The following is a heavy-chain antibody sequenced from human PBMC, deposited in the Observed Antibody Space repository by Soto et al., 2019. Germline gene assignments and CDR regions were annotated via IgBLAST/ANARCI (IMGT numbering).Heavy chain of an antibody. J-gene: IGHJ4*02. CDR3: ARGGYDFWSSYSAYYFDY. D-gene: IGHD3-3*01. V-gene: IGHV1-8*01. CDR1: GYTFTSYD. Sequence: QVQLVQSGAEVKKPGASVKVSCKASGYTFTSYDINWVRQATGQGLEWMGWMNPNSGNTGYAQKFQGRVTMTRNTSISTAYMELSSLRSEDTAVYYCARGGYDFWSSYSAYYFDYWGQGTLVTVSS. CDR2: MNPNSGNT.